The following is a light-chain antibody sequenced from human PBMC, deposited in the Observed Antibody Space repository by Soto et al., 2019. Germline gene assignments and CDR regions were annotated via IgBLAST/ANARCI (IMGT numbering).Light chain of an antibody. CDR1: QSVGGN. CDR3: QQYHNWPPWT. J-gene: IGKJ1*01. Sequence: EIVMTQSPATLSVSPGERATLSCRASQSVGGNLAWYQQKPGQPPRLLIYAASSRPTGIPARFSGSGSGTEFTLTISSLQSEDFAVYCCQQYHNWPPWTFGQGTKVEIK. CDR2: AAS. V-gene: IGKV3-15*01.